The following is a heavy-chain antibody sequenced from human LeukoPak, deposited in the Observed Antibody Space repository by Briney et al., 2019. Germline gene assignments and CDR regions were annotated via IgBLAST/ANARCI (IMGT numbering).Heavy chain of an antibody. CDR1: GGSISSYY. Sequence: SETLSLTCTVSGGSISSYYWSWIRQPAGKGLEWIGRIYTSGSTNYNPSLKSRVTISVDTSKNQFSLKLSSVTAADTAVYYCARDRVVGATVNWFDPWGQGTLVTVSS. D-gene: IGHD1-26*01. CDR3: ARDRVVGATVNWFDP. V-gene: IGHV4-4*07. J-gene: IGHJ5*02. CDR2: IYTSGST.